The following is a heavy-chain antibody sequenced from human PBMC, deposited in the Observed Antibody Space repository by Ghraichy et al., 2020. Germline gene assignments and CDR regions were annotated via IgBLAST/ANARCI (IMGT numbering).Heavy chain of an antibody. CDR2: ISSSSSYI. V-gene: IGHV3-21*01. CDR1: GFTFSTYS. Sequence: GGSLRLSCAASGFTFSTYSMNWVRQAPGKGLEWVSSISSSSSYIYYADSVKGRFTISRDNAKNSLYLQMNSLRAEDMAVYYCARDRLSNYDSSGYPLYFYYYGMDVWGQGTTVTVSS. D-gene: IGHD3-22*01. CDR3: ARDRLSNYDSSGYPLYFYYYGMDV. J-gene: IGHJ6*02.